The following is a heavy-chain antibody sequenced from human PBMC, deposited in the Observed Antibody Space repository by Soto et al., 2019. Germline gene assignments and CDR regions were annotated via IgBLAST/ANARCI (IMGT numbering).Heavy chain of an antibody. CDR2: IYYSGST. D-gene: IGHD5-18*01. CDR3: ARGGGYSYGLDY. Sequence: SETLSLTCTVSGGSISSGGYYWSWIRQHPGKGLEWIGHIYYSGSTYYNPSLKSRVTISVDTSKNQFSLKLSSVTAADTAVYYCARGGGYSYGLDYWGQGTLVTVSS. J-gene: IGHJ4*02. CDR1: GGSISSGGYY. V-gene: IGHV4-31*03.